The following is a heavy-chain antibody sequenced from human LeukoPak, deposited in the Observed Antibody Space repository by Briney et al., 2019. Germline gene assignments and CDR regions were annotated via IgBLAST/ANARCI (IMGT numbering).Heavy chain of an antibody. CDR3: ARDLSSVDFWSGYYYYFDY. V-gene: IGHV1-46*03. CDR2: INPSGGST. J-gene: IGHJ4*02. CDR1: GYTFTSYY. D-gene: IGHD3-3*01. Sequence: ASVKVSCKASGYTFTSYYMHWVRQAPGQGLEWMGIINPSGGSTSYAQKFQGRVIMTRDTSTSTVYMELSSLRSEDTAVYYCARDLSSVDFWSGYYYYFDYWGQGTLVTVSS.